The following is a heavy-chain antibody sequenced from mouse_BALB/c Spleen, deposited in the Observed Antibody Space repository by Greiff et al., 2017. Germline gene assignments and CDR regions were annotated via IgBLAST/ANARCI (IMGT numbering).Heavy chain of an antibody. CDR1: GFTFSSYG. CDR2: INSNGGST. J-gene: IGHJ2*01. Sequence: EVKLVESGGGLVQPGGSLKLSCAASGFTFSSYGMSWVRQTPDKRLELVATINSNGGSTYYPDSVKGRFTISRDNAKNTLYLQMSSLKSEDTAMYYCARDVGGRWYFDYWGQGTTLTVSS. CDR3: ARDVGGRWYFDY. V-gene: IGHV5-6-3*01. D-gene: IGHD1-1*02.